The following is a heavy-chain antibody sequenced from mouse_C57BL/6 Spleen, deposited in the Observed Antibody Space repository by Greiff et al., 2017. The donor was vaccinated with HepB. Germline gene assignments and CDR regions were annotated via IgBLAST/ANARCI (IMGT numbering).Heavy chain of an antibody. CDR1: GYTFTDYE. CDR2: IDPETGGT. V-gene: IGHV1-15*01. D-gene: IGHD2-3*01. J-gene: IGHJ2*01. CDR3: TRRGGYYVTGFDY. Sequence: QVQLQQSGAELVRPGASVTLSCKASGYTFTDYEMHWVKQTPVHGLEWIGAIDPETGGTAYNQKFKGKAILTADKSSSTAYMELRSLTSEDSAVYYCTRRGGYYVTGFDYWGQGTTLTVSS.